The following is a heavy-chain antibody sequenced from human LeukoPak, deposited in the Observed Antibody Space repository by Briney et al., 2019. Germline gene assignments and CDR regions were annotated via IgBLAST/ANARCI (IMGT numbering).Heavy chain of an antibody. V-gene: IGHV3-23*01. CDR1: GFTFSPYA. J-gene: IGHJ3*01. CDR2: ISGSATST. Sequence: QAGGSLRLSCAASGFTFSPYAMSWVRQAPGRGLEWVSVISGSATSTYYADSVKGRFTISRDNSKNTVSLQMNSLRVEDTAVYYCAKDRDGYCSGGRCYYDAFDVWGQGTMVTVSS. CDR3: AKDRDGYCSGGRCYYDAFDV. D-gene: IGHD2-15*01.